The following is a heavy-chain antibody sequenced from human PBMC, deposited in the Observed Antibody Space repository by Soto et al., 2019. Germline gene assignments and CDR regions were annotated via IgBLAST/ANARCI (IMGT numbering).Heavy chain of an antibody. CDR3: AKDQVDLYYYYGMDV. CDR2: ISGSGGST. Sequence: GGSLRLSCAASGFTFSSYAMSWVRQAPGKGLEWVSAISGSGGSTYYADSVKGRFTISRDNSKNTLYLQMNSLRAEDTAVYYCAKDQVDLYYYYGMDVWGQGTTVTVSS. V-gene: IGHV3-23*01. CDR1: GFTFSSYA. J-gene: IGHJ6*02. D-gene: IGHD1-26*01.